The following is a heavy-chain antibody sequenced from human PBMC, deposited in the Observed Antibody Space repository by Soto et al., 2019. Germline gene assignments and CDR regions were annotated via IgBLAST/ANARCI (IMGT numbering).Heavy chain of an antibody. J-gene: IGHJ4*02. V-gene: IGHV3-23*01. CDR1: GFTFSSYA. CDR2: ISGSGGST. D-gene: IGHD3-10*01. CDR3: ARVPGTTRYWDY. Sequence: PGGSLRLSCAASGFTFSSYAMSWVRQAPGKGLEWVSAISGSGGSTYYADSVKGRFTISRDNAENSLYLQMNSLSVEDTAVYYCARVPGTTRYWDYWGQGILVTSPQ.